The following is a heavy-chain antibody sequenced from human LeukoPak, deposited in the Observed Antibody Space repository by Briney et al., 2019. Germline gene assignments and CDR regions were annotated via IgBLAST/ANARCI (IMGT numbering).Heavy chain of an antibody. V-gene: IGHV1-18*01. J-gene: IGHJ4*02. CDR1: GYTFTSYG. CDR2: ISAYNGNT. Sequence: ASVKVFCKASGYTFTSYGISWVRQAPGQGLEWMGWISAYNGNTKYAQKLQGRVTMTTDTSTSTAYMELRSLRSDDTAVYYCARGYRSGWDFDYWGQGTLVTVSS. D-gene: IGHD6-19*01. CDR3: ARGYRSGWDFDY.